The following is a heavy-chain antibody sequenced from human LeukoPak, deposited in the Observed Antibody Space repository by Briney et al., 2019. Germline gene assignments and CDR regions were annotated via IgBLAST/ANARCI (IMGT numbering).Heavy chain of an antibody. V-gene: IGHV1-8*01. CDR3: ARDGSGTYWAYYNWFDP. J-gene: IGHJ5*02. CDR1: GYTFTSYD. CDR2: MNPNSGNA. D-gene: IGHD3-10*01. Sequence: ASVKVSCKASGYTFTSYDINWVRQATGQGLEWMGWMNPNSGNAGYAQKFQGRVTMTRNTSISAAYMELSNLRPEDTAVYYCARDGSGTYWAYYNWFDPWGQGTLVTVSS.